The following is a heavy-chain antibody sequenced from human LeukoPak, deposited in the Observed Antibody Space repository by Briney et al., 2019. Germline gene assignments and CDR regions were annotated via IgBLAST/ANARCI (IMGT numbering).Heavy chain of an antibody. CDR1: GLTFSSYD. J-gene: IGHJ4*02. CDR2: ISSSSSFI. CDR3: ATSSYGLY. Sequence: PGGSLRLSCAASGLTFSSYDMKWVRQAPGKGLEWVSSISSSSSFIYYADSVKGRFTISRDNAKNSLYLQMNSLRAEDTAVYYCATSSYGLYWGQGTLVTVSS. D-gene: IGHD5-18*01. V-gene: IGHV3-21*01.